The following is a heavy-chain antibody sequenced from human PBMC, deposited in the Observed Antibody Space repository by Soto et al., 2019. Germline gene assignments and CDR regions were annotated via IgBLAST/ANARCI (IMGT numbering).Heavy chain of an antibody. CDR1: GGSISSYY. CDR2: IYYSGST. Sequence: SETLSLTCTVSGGSISSYYWSWIRQPPGKRLEWIGYIYYSGSTNYNPSLKSRVTISVDTSKNQFSLKLSSVTAADTAVYYCARANYYDSSGYYFDYWGQGTLVTVSS. J-gene: IGHJ4*02. D-gene: IGHD3-22*01. CDR3: ARANYYDSSGYYFDY. V-gene: IGHV4-59*01.